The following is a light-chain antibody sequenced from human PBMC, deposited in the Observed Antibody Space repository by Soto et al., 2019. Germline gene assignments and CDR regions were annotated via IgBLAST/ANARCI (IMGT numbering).Light chain of an antibody. CDR3: QQRANWPPVT. Sequence: EIVLKQSPGTLSLSPGERATLSCRASQSVSSSYLAWYQQKPGQAPRLLIYGASSRATGIPDRFSGSGSGTDFTLTITTLEPEDFAVYFCQQRANWPPVTFGQGTKVDIK. CDR1: QSVSSSY. CDR2: GAS. V-gene: IGKV3D-20*02. J-gene: IGKJ1*01.